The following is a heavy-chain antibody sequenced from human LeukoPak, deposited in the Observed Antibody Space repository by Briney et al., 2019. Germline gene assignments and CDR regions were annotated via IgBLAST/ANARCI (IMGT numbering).Heavy chain of an antibody. D-gene: IGHD2/OR15-2a*01. CDR1: GGSLSSYY. Sequence: SETLSLTCTVSGGSLSSYYWSWIRQPPGKGLEWIGYIYYSGSTNYNPSLKSRVTISVNTSKNQFSLKLSSVTAADTAVYYCAGHHPRNTVDFWGQGTLVTVSS. J-gene: IGHJ4*02. CDR2: IYYSGST. CDR3: AGHHPRNTVDF. V-gene: IGHV4-59*08.